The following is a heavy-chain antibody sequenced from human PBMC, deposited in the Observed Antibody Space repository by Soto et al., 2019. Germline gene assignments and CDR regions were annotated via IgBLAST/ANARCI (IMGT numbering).Heavy chain of an antibody. Sequence: SETLSLTCTVSGGSISSYYWSWIRQPPGKGLEWIGYIYYSGSTNYNPSLKSRVTISVDTSKNQFSLKLSSVTAADTAVYYSARVPRPQNYYGMDVWGQGTTVTVSS. J-gene: IGHJ6*02. CDR3: ARVPRPQNYYGMDV. CDR2: IYYSGST. V-gene: IGHV4-59*01. CDR1: GGSISSYY.